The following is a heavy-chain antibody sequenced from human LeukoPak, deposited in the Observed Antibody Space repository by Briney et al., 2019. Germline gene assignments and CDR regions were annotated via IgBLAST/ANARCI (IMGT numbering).Heavy chain of an antibody. Sequence: GGSLRLSCAASRFTFSSYGMSWVRQAPGKGLEWVSSISGSGGSTYYADSVKGRFTISRDNSKNTLYLQMNSLRAEDTAVYYCAKGDLYSYGSVDYWGQGTLVTVSS. CDR1: RFTFSSYG. CDR2: ISGSGGST. V-gene: IGHV3-23*01. J-gene: IGHJ4*02. D-gene: IGHD5-18*01. CDR3: AKGDLYSYGSVDY.